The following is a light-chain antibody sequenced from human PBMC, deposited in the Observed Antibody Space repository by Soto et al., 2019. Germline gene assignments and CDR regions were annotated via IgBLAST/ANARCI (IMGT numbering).Light chain of an antibody. CDR3: QQYDNLPSWT. CDR1: QDISNY. CDR2: AAS. J-gene: IGKJ1*01. Sequence: DIQMTQSPSSLSASVGDRVTITCQASQDISNYLNWYQEKPGKAPTLLIYAASNLETGVPSRFSGSGSGTDFPFTISSLQPEDIATYYCQQYDNLPSWTFGQGTKVEIK. V-gene: IGKV1-33*01.